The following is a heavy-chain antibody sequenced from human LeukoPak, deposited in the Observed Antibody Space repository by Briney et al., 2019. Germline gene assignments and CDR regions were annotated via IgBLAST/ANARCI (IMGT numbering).Heavy chain of an antibody. CDR1: GYSFTSYW. V-gene: IGHV5-51*01. J-gene: IGHJ4*02. D-gene: IGHD6-13*01. CDR3: ARLPGISSSWSNFFDY. Sequence: GESLQISCKGSGYSFTSYWIGWVRQMPGKGLEWMGIIYPGDSDTRYSPSFQGQVTISADKSISTAYLQWSSLKASDTAMYYCARLPGISSSWSNFFDYWGQGTLVTVSS. CDR2: IYPGDSDT.